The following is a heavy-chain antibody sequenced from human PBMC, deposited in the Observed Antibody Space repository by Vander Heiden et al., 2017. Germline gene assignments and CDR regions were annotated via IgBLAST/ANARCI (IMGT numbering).Heavy chain of an antibody. Sequence: EVQLVESGGDLVKPGGSLRLSCAASGLAFTNNWMNWVRQAPGKGLEWVGRIRSNTDGGTTDYAAPVKGRFIISRDDSKNTLYLQINSLKTEDTAVYFCTTHKGGTNAFDIWGQGTMVSVSS. D-gene: IGHD1-1*01. CDR3: TTHKGGTNAFDI. CDR1: GLAFTNNW. V-gene: IGHV3-15*07. CDR2: IRSNTDGGTT. J-gene: IGHJ3*02.